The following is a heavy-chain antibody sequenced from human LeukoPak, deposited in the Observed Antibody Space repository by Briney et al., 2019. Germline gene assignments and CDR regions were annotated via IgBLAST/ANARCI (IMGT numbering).Heavy chain of an antibody. CDR2: ISSSGSTI. J-gene: IGHJ4*02. V-gene: IGHV3-48*03. Sequence: PGGSLRLSCAASGFTFSSYEMNWVRQAPGKGPEWVSYISSSGSTIYYADSVKGRFTISRDNAKNSLYLQMNSLRAEDTAVYYCARLRYDFVWGSYDYWGQGTLVTVSS. D-gene: IGHD3-16*01. CDR1: GFTFSSYE. CDR3: ARLRYDFVWGSYDY.